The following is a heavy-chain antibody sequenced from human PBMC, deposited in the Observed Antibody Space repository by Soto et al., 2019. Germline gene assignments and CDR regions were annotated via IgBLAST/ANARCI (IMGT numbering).Heavy chain of an antibody. CDR1: DSTFTGYT. D-gene: IGHD4-17*01. Sequence: QVHLVQSETEVKEPGASVTVSCKTSDSTFTGYTINWVRQAPGQALEWLGWISSLNGNTNYARKYQGRLTMTTNTSATTAYMELRSLRSDDTAVYFCARGTVTSGRWFGPWGQGTLVTVSS. CDR3: ARGTVTSGRWFGP. V-gene: IGHV1-18*04. J-gene: IGHJ5*02. CDR2: ISSLNGNT.